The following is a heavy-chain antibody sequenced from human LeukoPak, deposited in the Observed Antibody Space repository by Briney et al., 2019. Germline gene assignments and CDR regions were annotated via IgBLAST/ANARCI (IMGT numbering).Heavy chain of an antibody. J-gene: IGHJ6*03. Sequence: GRSLRLSCAASGFTFSSYEMNWVRQAPGKGLEWVSYISSSGSTIYYADSVKGRFTISRDNAKNSLYLQMNSLRAEDTAVNYCARVINFYYYMDVWGKGTTVTISS. CDR1: GFTFSSYE. V-gene: IGHV3-48*03. CDR2: ISSSGSTI. CDR3: ARVINFYYYMDV. D-gene: IGHD2/OR15-2a*01.